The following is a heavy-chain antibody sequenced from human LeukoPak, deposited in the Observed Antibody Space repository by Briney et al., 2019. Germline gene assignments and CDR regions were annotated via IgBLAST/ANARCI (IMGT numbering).Heavy chain of an antibody. D-gene: IGHD3-22*01. J-gene: IGHJ4*02. CDR1: GGTFSSYA. V-gene: IGHV1-2*02. CDR3: ARVVSITYYYDSSGYPYYFDY. CDR2: INPNSGGT. Sequence: GASVKVSCKASGGTFSSYAISWVRQAPGQGLEWMGWINPNSGGTNYAQKFQGRVTMTRDTSISTAYMELSRLRSDDTAVYYCARVVSITYYYDSSGYPYYFDYWGQGTLVTVSS.